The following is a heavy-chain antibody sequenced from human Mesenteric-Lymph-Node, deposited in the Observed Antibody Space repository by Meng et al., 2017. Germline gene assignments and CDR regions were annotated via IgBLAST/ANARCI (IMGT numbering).Heavy chain of an antibody. Sequence: GGSLRLSCAASGFTFSSYSMNWVRQAPGKGLEWVSSISSSSSYIYYADSVKGRFTISRDNAKNSLYLQMNSLRADDTAVYYCARDIGIVATTDYWGQGTLVTVSS. CDR2: ISSSSSYI. CDR3: ARDIGIVATTDY. D-gene: IGHD5-12*01. J-gene: IGHJ4*02. V-gene: IGHV3-21*01. CDR1: GFTFSSYS.